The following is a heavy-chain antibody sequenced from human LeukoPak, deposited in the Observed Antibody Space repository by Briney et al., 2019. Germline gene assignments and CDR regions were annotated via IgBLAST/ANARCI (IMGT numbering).Heavy chain of an antibody. D-gene: IGHD4-11*01. CDR2: ISGSGGST. Sequence: PGRSLRLSCAASGFTFSSYAMSWVRQAPGKGLEWVSAISGSGGSTYYADSVKGRFTISRDNSKNTLNLQMNSLRAEDTAVYYCAKSKAGDYGNYYYFDDWGQGTLVTVSS. CDR3: AKSKAGDYGNYYYFDD. J-gene: IGHJ4*02. V-gene: IGHV3-23*01. CDR1: GFTFSSYA.